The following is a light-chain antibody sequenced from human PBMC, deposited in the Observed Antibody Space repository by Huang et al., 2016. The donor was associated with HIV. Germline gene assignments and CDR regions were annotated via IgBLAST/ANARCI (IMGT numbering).Light chain of an antibody. J-gene: IGKJ4*02. V-gene: IGKV3-11*01. Sequence: EVVLTQSPATLSLSPGERATLSCRASQTISNYLAWYRHKPGQPPRLLIYDTSKRATGIPARFRSSGAGTDFTLTISSLEPEDFAVYYYHQRAGWPLFGGGTKVEIK. CDR1: QTISNY. CDR3: HQRAGWPL. CDR2: DTS.